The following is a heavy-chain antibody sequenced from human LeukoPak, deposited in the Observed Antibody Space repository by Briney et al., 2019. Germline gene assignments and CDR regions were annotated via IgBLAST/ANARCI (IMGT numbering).Heavy chain of an antibody. CDR2: IITDGSST. CDR1: GFTLSNYW. V-gene: IGHV3-74*01. CDR3: ARVIGWDEPFDI. Sequence: GGSLRLSCSASGFTLSNYWMHWVRQAPGKGPVWVSRIITDGSSTNYADSVKGRFTVSRDNAKNTLYLQMNSLRAEDTAVYYCARVIGWDEPFDIWGQGTMVTVSS. D-gene: IGHD1-26*01. J-gene: IGHJ3*02.